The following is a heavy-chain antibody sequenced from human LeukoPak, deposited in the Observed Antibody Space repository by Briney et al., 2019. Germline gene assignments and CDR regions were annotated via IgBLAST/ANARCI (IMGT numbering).Heavy chain of an antibody. J-gene: IGHJ6*03. CDR3: ARSSGSYSTYYYYYYMDV. Sequence: SETLSLTCAVYGGSFSGYYWSWIRQPPGKGLEWIGEINHSGSTNYNPSLKSRVTISVDTSKKQFSLKLSSVTAADTAVYYCARSSGSYSTYYYYYYMDVWGKGTTVTISS. V-gene: IGHV4-34*01. CDR2: INHSGST. D-gene: IGHD3-10*01. CDR1: GGSFSGYY.